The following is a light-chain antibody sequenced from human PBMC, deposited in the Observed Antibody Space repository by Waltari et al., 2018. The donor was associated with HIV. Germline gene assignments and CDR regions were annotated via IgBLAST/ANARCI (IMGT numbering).Light chain of an antibody. CDR2: GAF. CDR1: QDISNS. Sequence: DIPMTQSPSSLSASIGDTVSIPCRASQDISNSVSWFQQQPGKVPKLLVHGAFILQRGVPSRFSGSGSGTDYTLTISGLQAEDFATYFCQQYYGVPLTFGGGTRVDI. V-gene: IGKV1-NL1*01. CDR3: QQYYGVPLT. J-gene: IGKJ4*01.